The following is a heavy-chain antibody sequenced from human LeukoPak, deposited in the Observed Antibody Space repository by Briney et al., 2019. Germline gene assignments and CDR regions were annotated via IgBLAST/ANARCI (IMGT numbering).Heavy chain of an antibody. CDR3: ARGQGHYDILTGYYPHVFDP. J-gene: IGHJ5*02. Sequence: ASVKVSCKASGYTFTSYYMHWVRQAPGQGLEWMGIINPSGGSTSYAQKFQGRVTMTRDTSTSTVYMELSSLRSEDTAVYYCARGQGHYDILTGYYPHVFDPWGQGTLVTVSS. V-gene: IGHV1-46*01. CDR1: GYTFTSYY. CDR2: INPSGGST. D-gene: IGHD3-9*01.